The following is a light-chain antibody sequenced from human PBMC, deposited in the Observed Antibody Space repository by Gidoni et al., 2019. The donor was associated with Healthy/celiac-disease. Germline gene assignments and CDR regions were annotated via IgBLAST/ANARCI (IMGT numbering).Light chain of an antibody. CDR2: EVS. Sequence: QSALTHPASVSGSPGTSITISSTGTSSDVGGYNYVSWYQQHPGKAPKLMIYEVSNRPSGVSNRFSGSKSGNTASLTISGLQAEDEAEYYCSSYTSSSTLVVFGGGTKLTVL. V-gene: IGLV2-14*01. CDR1: SSDVGGYNY. CDR3: SSYTSSSTLVV. J-gene: IGLJ2*01.